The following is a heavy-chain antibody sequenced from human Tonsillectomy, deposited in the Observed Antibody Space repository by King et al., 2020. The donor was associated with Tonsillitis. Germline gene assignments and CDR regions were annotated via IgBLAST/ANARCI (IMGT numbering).Heavy chain of an antibody. D-gene: IGHD3-16*01. CDR2: IPHGGGNN. Sequence: VQLVESGGGLVRPGGSLKLSCEASGFTFNTYHLYWVRQTPGKGLEWVAFIPHGGGNNYYADTVRGRFTNSRDNSKKTLNLQMTSVRGEDTAVYYCAGGDRFHGAFDIWGQGTMVTVSS. J-gene: IGHJ3*02. CDR3: AGGDRFHGAFDI. V-gene: IGHV3-30*03. CDR1: GFTFNTYH.